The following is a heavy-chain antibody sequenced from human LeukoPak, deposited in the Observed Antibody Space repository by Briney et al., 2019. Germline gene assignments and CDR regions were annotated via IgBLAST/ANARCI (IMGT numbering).Heavy chain of an antibody. CDR3: ASDSVLGGSGSYYAAPGRRGDY. J-gene: IGHJ4*02. CDR1: GYTFTGSY. D-gene: IGHD3-10*01. CDR2: INPNSGGT. V-gene: IGHV1-2*02. Sequence: ASVKVSCKASGYTFTGSYMHWVRQAPGQGLEWMGWINPNSGGTNYAQKFQGRVTMTRDTSISTAYMELSRLRSDDTAVYYCASDSVLGGSGSYYAAPGRRGDYWGQGTLVTVSS.